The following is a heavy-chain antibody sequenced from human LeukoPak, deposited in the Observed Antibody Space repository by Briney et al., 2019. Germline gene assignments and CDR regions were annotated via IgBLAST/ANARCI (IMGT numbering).Heavy chain of an antibody. V-gene: IGHV3-30*02. Sequence: GGPLRLSCVASGFSFSSYGMHWVRQAPGKGLEWVAFIRYDGSNKYYADSVKGRFTISRDNSKNTLYLQMNSLRVEDTALYYCAKYYRENSGASPLDYWGQGTRVTVSS. D-gene: IGHD3-22*01. CDR1: GFSFSSYG. CDR3: AKYYRENSGASPLDY. CDR2: IRYDGSNK. J-gene: IGHJ4*02.